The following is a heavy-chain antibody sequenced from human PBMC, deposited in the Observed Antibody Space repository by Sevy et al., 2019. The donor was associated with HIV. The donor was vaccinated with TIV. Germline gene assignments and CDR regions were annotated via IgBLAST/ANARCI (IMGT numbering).Heavy chain of an antibody. V-gene: IGHV3-30-3*01. Sequence: GGSLRLSCTAYGFILGYYAMHWVRQAPGKGLEWVAVSSYAGGNIYYADSVQGRFTVSRDNSKNTLYLQMNSLRPEDTAMYYCARDFYEFGDPRGLDYWGQGVLVTVSS. CDR2: SSYAGGNI. CDR3: ARDFYEFGDPRGLDY. D-gene: IGHD4-17*01. CDR1: GFILGYYA. J-gene: IGHJ4*02.